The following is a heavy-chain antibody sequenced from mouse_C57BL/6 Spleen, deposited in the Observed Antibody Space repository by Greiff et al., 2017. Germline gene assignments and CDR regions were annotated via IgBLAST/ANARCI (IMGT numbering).Heavy chain of an antibody. J-gene: IGHJ2*01. D-gene: IGHD1-1*01. CDR1: GYTFTDYE. Sequence: QVQLQQSGAELVRPGASVTLSCKASGYTFTDYEMHWVKQTPVHGLEWIGAIDPETGGTAYNQKFKGKAILTADKSSSTAYMELRSLTSEDSAVYYCTNYGSSSSFDDWGQGTTLTVSS. CDR3: TNYGSSSSFDD. CDR2: IDPETGGT. V-gene: IGHV1-15*01.